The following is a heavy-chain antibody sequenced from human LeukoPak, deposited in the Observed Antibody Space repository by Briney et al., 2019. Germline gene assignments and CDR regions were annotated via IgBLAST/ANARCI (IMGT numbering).Heavy chain of an antibody. Sequence: ASVKVSCKASGYTFTGYYMHWVRQATGQGLEWMGWMNPNSGNTGYAQKFQGRVIITRNTSISTAYMELSSLRSEDTAVYYCARVRRWPEEYYFDYWGQGTLVTVSS. CDR3: ARVRRWPEEYYFDY. D-gene: IGHD3-10*01. J-gene: IGHJ4*02. CDR1: GYTFTGYY. CDR2: MNPNSGNT. V-gene: IGHV1-8*03.